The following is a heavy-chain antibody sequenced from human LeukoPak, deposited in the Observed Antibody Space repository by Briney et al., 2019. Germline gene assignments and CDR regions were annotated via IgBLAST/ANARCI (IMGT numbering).Heavy chain of an antibody. CDR1: GYTFTSYY. D-gene: IGHD6-13*01. J-gene: IGHJ5*02. V-gene: IGHV1-3*01. CDR3: ARGIAAAYWFDP. CDR2: INAGNGNT. Sequence: PEASVKVSCKASGYTFTSYYMHWVGQAPGQRLEWMGWINAGNGNTKYSQKFQGRVTITRDTSASTAYMELSSLRSEDTAVYYCARGIAAAYWFDPWGQGTLVTVSS.